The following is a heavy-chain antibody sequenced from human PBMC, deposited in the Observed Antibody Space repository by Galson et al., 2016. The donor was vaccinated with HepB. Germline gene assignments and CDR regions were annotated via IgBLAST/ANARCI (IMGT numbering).Heavy chain of an antibody. CDR2: IRTSDITSGPNT. CDR1: GFTFNRHA. CDR3: SKLYCGGGSCYPRPYYFDF. J-gene: IGHJ4*02. Sequence: SLRLSCAASGFTFNRHAMSWVRQAPGKGLEWVSIIRTSDITSGPNTYYAESVKGRFTISRDNTRNTVYLQMNRLTAADTAVYFCSKLYCGGGSCYPRPYYFDFWGQGILVTVSS. V-gene: IGHV3-23*01. D-gene: IGHD2-15*01.